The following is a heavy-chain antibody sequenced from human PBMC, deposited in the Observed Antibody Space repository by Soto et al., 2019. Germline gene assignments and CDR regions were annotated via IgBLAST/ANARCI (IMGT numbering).Heavy chain of an antibody. CDR2: IYPGDSDT. CDR1: GYSFTSYW. CDR3: ARPSSSPYYYYGMDV. D-gene: IGHD6-6*01. Sequence: GASLKISCKGSGYSFTSYWIGWVRQMPGKGLEWMGIIYPGDSDTRYSPSFQGQVTISADKSISTAYLQWSSLKASDTAMYYCARPSSSPYYYYGMDVWGQGTTVTVSS. J-gene: IGHJ6*02. V-gene: IGHV5-51*01.